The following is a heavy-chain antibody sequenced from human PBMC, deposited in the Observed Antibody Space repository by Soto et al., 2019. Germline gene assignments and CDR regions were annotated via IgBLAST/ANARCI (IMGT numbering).Heavy chain of an antibody. CDR1: GYTFTGYY. Sequence: ASVTVSCKASGYTFTGYYMHWVRQAPGQGLEWMGWINPNSGGTNYAQKFQGWVTMTRDTSISTAYMELSRLRSDDTAVYYCARRPAGYDFWSGYPPHDAFDIWGQGTMVTVSS. V-gene: IGHV1-2*04. CDR3: ARRPAGYDFWSGYPPHDAFDI. J-gene: IGHJ3*02. D-gene: IGHD3-3*01. CDR2: INPNSGGT.